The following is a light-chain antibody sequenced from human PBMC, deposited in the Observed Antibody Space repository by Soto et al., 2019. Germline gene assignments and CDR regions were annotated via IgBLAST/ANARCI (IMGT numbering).Light chain of an antibody. CDR2: DVS. CDR1: SIDVGDYNY. Sequence: QSALTQPASVSGSPGQSITISCTGASIDVGDYNYVSWYQQHPGKAPKLMIYDVSNRPSGVSNRFSGSKSGNTASLTISGLQAEDEADYYCSSYTRSSTLVVFGGGTK. V-gene: IGLV2-14*01. J-gene: IGLJ2*01. CDR3: SSYTRSSTLVV.